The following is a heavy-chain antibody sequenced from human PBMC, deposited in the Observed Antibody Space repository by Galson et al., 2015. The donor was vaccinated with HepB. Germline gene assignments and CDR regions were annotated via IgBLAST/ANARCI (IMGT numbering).Heavy chain of an antibody. CDR2: ISGRGDDT. Sequence: SLRLSCAASGFTFSSYAMTWVRQAPGKGLEWVSSISGRGDDTYYTDSVKGRFTISRDNSKKMVYLQMNSLRAEDTALYYCGKDPVRASYRPYGMDVWGQGTTVTVSS. CDR3: GKDPVRASYRPYGMDV. D-gene: IGHD3-16*02. V-gene: IGHV3-23*01. J-gene: IGHJ6*02. CDR1: GFTFSSYA.